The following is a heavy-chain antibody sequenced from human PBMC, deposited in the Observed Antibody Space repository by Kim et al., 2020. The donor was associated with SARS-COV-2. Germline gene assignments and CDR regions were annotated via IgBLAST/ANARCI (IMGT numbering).Heavy chain of an antibody. V-gene: IGHV3-30*04. CDR3: ARESVVVTTWAAPDY. CDR1: GFSSNNYA. D-gene: IGHD3-22*01. J-gene: IGHJ4*02. CDR2: MWDDGSNE. Sequence: GGSLRLSCAASGFSSNNYAIHWVRQAPGKGLEWVAVMWDDGSNEYYADSVKGRFTISRDASKNALSLQMNSLTTEDTAVYYCARESVVVTTWAAPDYGGQGTVLTVPT.